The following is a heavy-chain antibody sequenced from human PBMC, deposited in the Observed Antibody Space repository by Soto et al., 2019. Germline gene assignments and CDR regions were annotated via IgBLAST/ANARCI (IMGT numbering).Heavy chain of an antibody. V-gene: IGHV3-23*01. CDR1: GFTFSSYA. J-gene: IGHJ4*02. CDR2: ISGSGGST. D-gene: IGHD6-13*01. CDR3: ATVRIAAAGTAVYYFDY. Sequence: EVQLLESGGGLVQPGGSLRLSCAASGFTFSSYAMSWVRQAPGKGLEWVSAISGSGGSTYYADSVKGRFTISRDNSKNTLYLQMNSLRAEDTAVYYCATVRIAAAGTAVYYFDYWGQGTLVTVSS.